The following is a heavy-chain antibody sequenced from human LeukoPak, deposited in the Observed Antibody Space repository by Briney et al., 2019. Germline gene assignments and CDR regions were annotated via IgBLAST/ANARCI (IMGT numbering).Heavy chain of an antibody. CDR1: GFTFSSYS. Sequence: PGGSLRLSCAASGFTFSSYSMNWVRQAPGKGLEWVSSISSSSSYIYYADSVKGRFTISRDNSKNTLYLQMNSLRAEDTAVYYCARDLSGGVNLWGQGTLVTVSS. CDR2: ISSSSSYI. D-gene: IGHD3-16*01. J-gene: IGHJ5*02. V-gene: IGHV3-21*04. CDR3: ARDLSGGVNL.